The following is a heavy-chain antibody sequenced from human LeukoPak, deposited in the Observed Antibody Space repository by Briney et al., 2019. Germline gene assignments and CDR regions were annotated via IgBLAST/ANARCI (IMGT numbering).Heavy chain of an antibody. CDR1: GGSISSGGYS. Sequence: PSETLSLTCAVSGGSISSGGYSWSWIRQPPGKGLEWIGYIYHSGSTYYNPSLKSRVTISVDRSKNQFSLKLSSVTAADTAVYYCARAGEYCYGSGSLTDNWFDPWGQGTLVTVSS. D-gene: IGHD3-10*01. CDR3: ARAGEYCYGSGSLTDNWFDP. V-gene: IGHV4-30-2*01. CDR2: IYHSGST. J-gene: IGHJ5*02.